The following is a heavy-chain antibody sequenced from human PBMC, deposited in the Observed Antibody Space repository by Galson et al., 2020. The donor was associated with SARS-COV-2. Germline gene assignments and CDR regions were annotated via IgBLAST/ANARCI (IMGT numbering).Heavy chain of an antibody. CDR1: GGSITNGAYY. CDR2: ISYSGRA. J-gene: IGHJ4*02. Sequence: ASETLSLTCTVSGGSITNGAYYWSWIRQHPGKGLEWIGYISYSGRAYFNPSLKSRFTMSVDTSKNQFSLKVRSVTAADTAVNFCAREDHSGSYPFDYWGQGTLVTVSS. CDR3: AREDHSGSYPFDY. D-gene: IGHD1-26*01. V-gene: IGHV4-31*03.